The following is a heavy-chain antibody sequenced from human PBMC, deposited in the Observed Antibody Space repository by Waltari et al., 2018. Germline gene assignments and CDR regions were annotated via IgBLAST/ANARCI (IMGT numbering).Heavy chain of an antibody. D-gene: IGHD3-9*01. CDR3: ARVGRVLRYFDWLARGVFDY. Sequence: QVQLQQGGAGLLKPSETLSLTSAVYGGSFMGYYCSCIRSLPVRGLEWIGEINNSGSTNYNPSRKSRVTISVDTSKNQFSLRLSSVTAADTAVYYCARVGRVLRYFDWLARGVFDYWGQGTLVTVSS. J-gene: IGHJ4*02. CDR2: INNSGST. V-gene: IGHV4-34*01. CDR1: GGSFMGYY.